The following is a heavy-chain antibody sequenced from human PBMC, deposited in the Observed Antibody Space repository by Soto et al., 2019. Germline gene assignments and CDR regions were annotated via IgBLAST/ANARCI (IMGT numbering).Heavy chain of an antibody. V-gene: IGHV1-18*01. D-gene: IGHD2-2*01. Sequence: AASVKVSCKASGYTFTSYGVTWVRQAPGQGLEWMGWISAYNGNTNYAQKLQGRVTMTTDTSTSTAYMELRSLRSDDTAVYYCARDRQYQLLTLYYYGMDVWGQGTTVTVSS. CDR1: GYTFTSYG. CDR3: ARDRQYQLLTLYYYGMDV. J-gene: IGHJ6*02. CDR2: ISAYNGNT.